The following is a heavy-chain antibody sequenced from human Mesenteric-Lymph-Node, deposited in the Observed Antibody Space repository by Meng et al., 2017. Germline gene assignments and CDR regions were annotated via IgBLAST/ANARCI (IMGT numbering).Heavy chain of an antibody. D-gene: IGHD1-26*01. J-gene: IGHJ5*02. Sequence: ASVKVSCKASGYTFTSYDINWVRQATGQGLEWMGWMNPNSGNTGYAQKFQGRVTMTRNTSISTAYMELNSLRAEDTAVYYCARDVGTTNWFDPWGQGTLVTVSS. CDR3: ARDVGTTNWFDP. V-gene: IGHV1-8*01. CDR1: GYTFTSYD. CDR2: MNPNSGNT.